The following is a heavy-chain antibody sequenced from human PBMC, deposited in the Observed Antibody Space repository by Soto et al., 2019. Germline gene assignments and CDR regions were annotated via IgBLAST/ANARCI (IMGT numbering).Heavy chain of an antibody. D-gene: IGHD4-17*01. CDR3: ARDKDCGDYNHAFDI. Sequence: GGSLRLSCAASGFTFSSYSMNLFRQAPGKGLEWVSYISSSSSTIYYADSVKGRFTISRDNAKNSLYLQMNSLRAEDTAVYYCARDKDCGDYNHAFDIWGQGTMVTVSS. CDR1: GFTFSSYS. V-gene: IGHV3-48*01. CDR2: ISSSSSTI. J-gene: IGHJ3*02.